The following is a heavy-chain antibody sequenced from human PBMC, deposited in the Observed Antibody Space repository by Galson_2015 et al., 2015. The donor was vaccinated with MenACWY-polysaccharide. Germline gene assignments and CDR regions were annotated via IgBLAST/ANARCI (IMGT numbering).Heavy chain of an antibody. Sequence: SLRLSCAASGFTFSSYSMNWVRQAPGKGLECISYISSSSSTIYADSVKGRFTISRDNAKNSLYLQMNSLRAEDTAVYYCARTYSSSSGRTFDYWGQGTLVTVSS. J-gene: IGHJ4*02. CDR2: ISSSSSTI. V-gene: IGHV3-48*01. D-gene: IGHD6-6*01. CDR3: ARTYSSSSGRTFDY. CDR1: GFTFSSYS.